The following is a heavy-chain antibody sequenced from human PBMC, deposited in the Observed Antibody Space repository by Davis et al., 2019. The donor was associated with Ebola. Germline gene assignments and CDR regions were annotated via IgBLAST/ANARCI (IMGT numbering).Heavy chain of an antibody. CDR2: ISYDGSNK. D-gene: IGHD2-2*01. V-gene: IGHV3-30*18. Sequence: PGGSLRLSCAASGFTFSRYVMHWVRQAPGKGPEWVAVISYDGSNKYYADSVKGRFTISRDNSKNTLYLQMNSLRAEDTAVYYCAKGRRFVVVPADIYYYGMDVWGQGTTVTVSS. CDR1: GFTFSRYV. CDR3: AKGRRFVVVPADIYYYGMDV. J-gene: IGHJ6*02.